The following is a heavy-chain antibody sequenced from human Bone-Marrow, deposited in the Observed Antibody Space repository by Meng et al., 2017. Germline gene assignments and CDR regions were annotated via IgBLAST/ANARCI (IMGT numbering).Heavy chain of an antibody. J-gene: IGHJ4*02. Sequence: QVQLVQSGAEVKKPGASVKVSCKASGYTFTNYAMHWVRQAPGQRLEWMGWINAGNGDTKYSQNFQGRVTITRDTSASTAYMELSSLRSEDTAVYYCARDLGYCSGGSCIGYWGQGTLVTVSS. CDR2: INAGNGDT. V-gene: IGHV1-3*01. CDR1: GYTFTNYA. CDR3: ARDLGYCSGGSCIGY. D-gene: IGHD2-15*01.